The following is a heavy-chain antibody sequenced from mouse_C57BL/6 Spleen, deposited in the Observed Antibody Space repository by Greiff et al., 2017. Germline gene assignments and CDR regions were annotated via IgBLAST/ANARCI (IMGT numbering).Heavy chain of an antibody. J-gene: IGHJ2*01. D-gene: IGHD1-1*01. CDR2: INPNNGGT. CDR3: ARDGSSDD. CDR1: GYTFTDYY. Sequence: EVQLQQSGPELVKPGASVKISCKASGYTFTDYYMNWVKQSHGKSLEWIGDINPNNGGTSYNQKFKGKATLTVDKSSSTAYMELRSLTSEDSAVYNCARDGSSDDWGQGTTRTVSS. V-gene: IGHV1-26*01.